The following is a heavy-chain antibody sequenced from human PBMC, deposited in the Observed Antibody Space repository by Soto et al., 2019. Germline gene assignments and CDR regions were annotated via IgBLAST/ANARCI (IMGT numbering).Heavy chain of an antibody. CDR2: IYWDDDK. CDR3: AHRHSSIAARRPYYFDY. Sequence: SGPTLVNPTQTLTLTCTFSGFSLSTSGVGVGWIRQPPGKALEWLALIYWDDDKRYSPSLKSRLTITKDTSKNQVVLTMTNMDPVDTATYYCAHRHSSIAARRPYYFDYWGQGTLVTVSS. CDR1: GFSLSTSGVG. V-gene: IGHV2-5*02. D-gene: IGHD6-6*01. J-gene: IGHJ4*02.